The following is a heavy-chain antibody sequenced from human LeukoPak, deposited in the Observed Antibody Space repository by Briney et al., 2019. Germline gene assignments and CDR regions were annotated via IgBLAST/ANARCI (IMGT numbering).Heavy chain of an antibody. Sequence: SGGSLRLSCAASGFTFSSYAMHWVRQAPGKGLEWVAVISYDGSNKYYADSVKGRFTISRDNSKNTLYLQMNSLRAEDTAVYYCASLGRTIFGVVTDPLRRWFDPWGQGTLVTVSS. CDR3: ASLGRTIFGVVTDPLRRWFDP. J-gene: IGHJ5*02. CDR2: ISYDGSNK. V-gene: IGHV3-30-3*01. D-gene: IGHD3-3*01. CDR1: GFTFSSYA.